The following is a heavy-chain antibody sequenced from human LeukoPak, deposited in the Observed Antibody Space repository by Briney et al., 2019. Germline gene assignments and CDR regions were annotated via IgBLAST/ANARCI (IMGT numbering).Heavy chain of an antibody. V-gene: IGHV1-2*02. J-gene: IGHJ6*02. CDR1: GYTFTGYY. CDR2: INPNSGGT. CDR3: ATGGVLLWFGVYGMDV. Sequence: ASVNVSCKAAGYTFTGYYMHWVRQARGQGLEWMGWINPNSGGTNSAQKFQGRVTMTRDTSISTAYMELSRLRSDDTAVYYCATGGVLLWFGVYGMDVWGQGTTVTVSS. D-gene: IGHD3-10*01.